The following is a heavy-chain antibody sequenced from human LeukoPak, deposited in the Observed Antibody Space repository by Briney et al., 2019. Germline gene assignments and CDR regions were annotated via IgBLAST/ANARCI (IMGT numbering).Heavy chain of an antibody. D-gene: IGHD3-16*01. J-gene: IGHJ4*02. V-gene: IGHV4-39*01. Sequence: PSETLSLTCTVSGGSIGSSGYYWGWIRQPPGKGLEWIGSIYYSGSTYFNPSLKSRVTVSVDTSKNQFSLKLSSVTAADTAVYYCARHPTKSYPYYFDYWGQGTLVTVSP. CDR1: GGSIGSSGYY. CDR3: ARHPTKSYPYYFDY. CDR2: IYYSGST.